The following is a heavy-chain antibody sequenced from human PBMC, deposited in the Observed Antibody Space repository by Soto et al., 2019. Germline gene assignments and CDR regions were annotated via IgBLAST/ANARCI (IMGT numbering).Heavy chain of an antibody. CDR3: AHTGYSSGWWFEKGGEKYFQP. J-gene: IGHJ1*01. D-gene: IGHD6-19*01. V-gene: IGHV2-5*02. CDR1: GFSLSTSGVG. Sequence: QITLKESGPTLVKPTQTLTLTCTFSGFSLSTSGVGVCWIRQPPGKALEWLALIYWDDDKRYSPSLKSRLTITKDTSKNQVVLTMTNRDPVDTATYYCAHTGYSSGWWFEKGGEKYFQPWGQGTLVTVSS. CDR2: IYWDDDK.